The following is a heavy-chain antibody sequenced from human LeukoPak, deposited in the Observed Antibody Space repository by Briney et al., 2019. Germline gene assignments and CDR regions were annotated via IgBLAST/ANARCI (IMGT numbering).Heavy chain of an antibody. CDR1: GGSINNYY. V-gene: IGHV4-4*07. CDR2: IYSSGST. J-gene: IGHJ6*03. Sequence: SETLSLTCTVSGGSINNYYWSWIRQPAGKGLEWIGRIYSSGSTNYNPSVQSRVTISVDKSKNQFSLELSSVTAAGTAVYYCARGYCYHYMDVWGKGTTVTVSS. CDR3: ARGYCYHYMDV.